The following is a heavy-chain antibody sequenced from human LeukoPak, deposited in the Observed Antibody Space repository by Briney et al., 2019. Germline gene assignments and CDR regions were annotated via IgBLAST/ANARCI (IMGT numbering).Heavy chain of an antibody. D-gene: IGHD6-13*01. J-gene: IGHJ6*03. CDR3: ARLWTGITTAGIKYYYYYYMDV. CDR2: INPNSGGT. CDR1: GYTFTGYY. V-gene: IGHV1-2*02. Sequence: ASVKVSCKASGYTFTGYYMHWVRQAPGQGLEWMGWINPNSGGTNYAQKFQGRVTMTRDTSISTAYLQWSGLKASDTAMYYCARLWTGITTAGIKYYYYYYMDVWGKGTTVTVSS.